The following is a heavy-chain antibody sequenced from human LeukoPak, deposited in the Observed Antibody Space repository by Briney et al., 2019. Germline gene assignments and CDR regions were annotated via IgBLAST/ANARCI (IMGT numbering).Heavy chain of an antibody. CDR2: IHHSGRT. V-gene: IGHV4-59*08. Sequence: KPSDTLSLTCTVSGGSINTDFWSWTRHPPGKGLEWIGYIHHSGRTSHNPSLRGRVTISLDTSENQFSLRLSSVTAADTAVYYCARQICTSSSCVNMDVWGKGTTVTVSS. CDR1: GGSINTDF. D-gene: IGHD2-2*01. CDR3: ARQICTSSSCVNMDV. J-gene: IGHJ6*03.